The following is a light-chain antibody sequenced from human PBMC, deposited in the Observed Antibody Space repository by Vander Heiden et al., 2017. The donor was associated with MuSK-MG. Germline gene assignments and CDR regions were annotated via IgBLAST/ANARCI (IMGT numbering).Light chain of an antibody. CDR2: GTS. J-gene: IGKJ5*01. CDR3: QQSSTTHT. V-gene: IGKV1-39*01. Sequence: DIQMTQSPSSLSASVGDRVTITCRASQSVSTFLNWYQHKPGKAPNLLIYGTSTLQPGVPSRFSGSGSGTDFTLTISRLQPEDFAIYYWQQSSTTHTFGQGRRLDIK. CDR1: QSVSTF.